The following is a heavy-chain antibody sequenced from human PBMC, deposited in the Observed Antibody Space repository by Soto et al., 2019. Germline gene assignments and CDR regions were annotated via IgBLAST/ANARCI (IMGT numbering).Heavy chain of an antibody. J-gene: IGHJ4*02. V-gene: IGHV3-9*01. Sequence: EVQVVESGGGLVQPGRSLRLSCAASGFTFDDYAMHWVRQAPGKGLEWVSGIRWNSGSIGYADSVKGRFTISRDNAKNSLYLQMNSLRAEDTAFYYCAKGDSSTWYPRQGFDSWGQGTLVTVSS. CDR3: AKGDSSTWYPRQGFDS. CDR2: IRWNSGSI. D-gene: IGHD6-13*01. CDR1: GFTFDDYA.